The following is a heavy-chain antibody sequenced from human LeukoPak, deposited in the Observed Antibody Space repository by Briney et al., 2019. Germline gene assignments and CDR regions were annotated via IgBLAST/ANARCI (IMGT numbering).Heavy chain of an antibody. J-gene: IGHJ4*02. CDR3: ARRITIFGVVAYRVDYFDY. Sequence: DPAETLSLTCAVYGVSFSGYYRSWVRQPPGKGLEWVGEINHSGSTNYKPSLKSRVTISVDTSKIQFSLKLSSVTAADTAVYYCARRITIFGVVAYRVDYFDYWGQGTLVTVSS. CDR2: INHSGST. CDR1: GVSFSGYY. V-gene: IGHV4-34*01. D-gene: IGHD3-3*01.